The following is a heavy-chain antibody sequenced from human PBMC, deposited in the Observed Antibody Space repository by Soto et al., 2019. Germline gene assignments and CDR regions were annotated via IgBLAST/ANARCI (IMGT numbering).Heavy chain of an antibody. CDR3: ARAMILVIYYYYYGMDV. CDR1: GFTFSSYG. D-gene: IGHD2-21*01. J-gene: IGHJ6*02. V-gene: IGHV3-33*01. CDR2: IWYDGSNK. Sequence: GGSLRLSCAASGFTFSSYGMHWVRQAPGKGLEWVAVIWYDGSNKYYAGSVKGRFTISRDNSKNTLYLQMNSLRAEDTAVYYCARAMILVIYYYYYGMDVWGQGTTVTVSS.